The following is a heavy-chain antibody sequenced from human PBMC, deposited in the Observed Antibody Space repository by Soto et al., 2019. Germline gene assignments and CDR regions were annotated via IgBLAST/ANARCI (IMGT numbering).Heavy chain of an antibody. Sequence: HPGGSLRLSCAASGFTFSSYEMNWVRQAPGKGLEWVSYISSSGSTIYYADSVKGRFTISRDNAKNSLYLQMNSLRAEDTAVYYCVRDLDSSGSLYYYYGMDVWGQGTTVTVSS. V-gene: IGHV3-48*03. CDR1: GFTFSSYE. CDR2: ISSSGSTI. D-gene: IGHD3-22*01. J-gene: IGHJ6*02. CDR3: VRDLDSSGSLYYYYGMDV.